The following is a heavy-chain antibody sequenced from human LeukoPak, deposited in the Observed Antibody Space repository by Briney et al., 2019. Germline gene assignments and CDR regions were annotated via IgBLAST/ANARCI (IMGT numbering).Heavy chain of an antibody. J-gene: IGHJ4*02. D-gene: IGHD6-19*01. CDR2: ISNSGGST. Sequence: GGSLRLSCAASRFTFSSYAMGWVRQAPGKGLEWVSGISNSGGSTYYANSVKGRFTISRDNSKNTLYLQMNSLRAEDTAVYYCARGKGITVSSFDYWGQGTLVTVSS. CDR1: RFTFSSYA. CDR3: ARGKGITVSSFDY. V-gene: IGHV3-23*01.